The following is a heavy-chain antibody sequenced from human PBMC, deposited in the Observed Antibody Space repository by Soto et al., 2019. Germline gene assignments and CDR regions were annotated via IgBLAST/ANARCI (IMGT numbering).Heavy chain of an antibody. D-gene: IGHD6-19*01. J-gene: IGHJ4*02. CDR1: GFSLSSTRVA. CDR2: IYWDDDK. Sequence: QITLKEPGPTLVKPTQTLTLTCTFSGFSLSSTRVAVGWIRQAPGKALEWLALIYWDDDKRYSPFLKSRLTIATDPSKTPVVLTMNNMAPVDTATYYCAHSVVAGLGYYFDYWGQGTLVTVSS. V-gene: IGHV2-5*02. CDR3: AHSVVAGLGYYFDY.